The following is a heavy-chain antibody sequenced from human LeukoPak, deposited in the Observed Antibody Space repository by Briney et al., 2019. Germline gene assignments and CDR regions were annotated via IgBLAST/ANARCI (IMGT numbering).Heavy chain of an antibody. CDR2: IIPILERV. CDR1: GDTFNLFA. V-gene: IGHV1-69*11. CDR3: ARGPLVTTGGTIDY. D-gene: IGHD4-17*01. Sequence: ASVKVSCKASGDTFNLFAISWVRQAPGQGLEWMGRIIPILERVNYAQRFQDRVTISADESTSTAYMELSSLRAEDTAVYYCARGPLVTTGGTIDYWGQGTLVTVSS. J-gene: IGHJ4*02.